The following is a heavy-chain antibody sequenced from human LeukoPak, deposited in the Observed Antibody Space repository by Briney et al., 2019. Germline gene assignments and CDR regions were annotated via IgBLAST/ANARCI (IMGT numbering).Heavy chain of an antibody. V-gene: IGHV3-48*03. D-gene: IGHD1-1*01. J-gene: IGHJ4*02. CDR3: ARDPTARQNWDDFTLDY. CDR1: GFTFSSYE. Sequence: PGGSLRLSCEASGFTFSSYEMNCVRQAPGKGPEWVAWISASTGTVYYADSVKGRFTISRDNAQNSVYLQMNSLRAEDTAVYYCARDPTARQNWDDFTLDYWGQGALVTVSS. CDR2: ISASTGTV.